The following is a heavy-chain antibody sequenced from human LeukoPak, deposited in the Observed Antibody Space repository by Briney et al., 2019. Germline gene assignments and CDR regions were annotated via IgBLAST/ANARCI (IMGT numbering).Heavy chain of an antibody. CDR3: ARDEGLTVTTGNFDY. V-gene: IGHV1-18*01. CDR2: ISAHNGNT. J-gene: IGHJ4*02. D-gene: IGHD4-17*01. CDR1: GYTFTSYG. Sequence: GASVKVSCKASGYTFTSYGISWVRQAPGQGLEWMGWISAHNGNTNYAQKLQGRVTMTTDTSTSTAYMELWSLRSDDTAVYYCARDEGLTVTTGNFDYWGQGTLVTVSS.